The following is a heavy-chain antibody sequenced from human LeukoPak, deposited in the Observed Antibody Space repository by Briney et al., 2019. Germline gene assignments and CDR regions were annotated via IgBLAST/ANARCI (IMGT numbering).Heavy chain of an antibody. Sequence: GGSLRLSCAASEFTFSTYSMHWVRQAPGKGLEWVAFVSNDGSNEYHANSVKGRFTISRDNPKNTLYLQMNSLRTEDTAVYYCARDPRYSYGYLDYWGQGALAIVSS. CDR3: ARDPRYSYGYLDY. CDR2: VSNDGSNE. J-gene: IGHJ4*02. V-gene: IGHV3-30-3*01. D-gene: IGHD5-18*01. CDR1: EFTFSTYS.